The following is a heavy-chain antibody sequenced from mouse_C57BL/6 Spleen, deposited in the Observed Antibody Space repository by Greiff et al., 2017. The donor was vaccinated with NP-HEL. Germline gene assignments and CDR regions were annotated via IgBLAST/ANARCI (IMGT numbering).Heavy chain of an antibody. D-gene: IGHD1-1*01. CDR1: GFSLTSYG. V-gene: IGHV2-4*01. J-gene: IGHJ1*03. CDR3: AKGTTVARYFDV. CDR2: IWSGGST. Sequence: QVQLKESGPGLVQPSQSLSITCTVSGFSLTSYGVHWVRQPPGKGLEWLGVIWSGGSTDYNAAFISRLSISKDNSKSQVFFKMNSLQADDTAIYYCAKGTTVARYFDVWGTGTTVTVSS.